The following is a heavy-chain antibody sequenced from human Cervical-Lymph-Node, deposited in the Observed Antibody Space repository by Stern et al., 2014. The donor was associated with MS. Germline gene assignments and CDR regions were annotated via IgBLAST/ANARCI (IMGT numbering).Heavy chain of an antibody. CDR3: ARGSGDNWFDP. CDR1: GG. D-gene: IGHD3-10*01. V-gene: IGHV1-69*17. CDR2: IIPCVGIS. J-gene: IGHJ5*02. Sequence: QVQLVQSGAEVKKPGSSVKVSCKSSGGISWARQAPGQGLEWMGGIIPCVGISNYAQKFQGRVTITADTSTNTTYLHLSRLTSADTAVYYCARGSGDNWFDPWGQGTLVTVSS.